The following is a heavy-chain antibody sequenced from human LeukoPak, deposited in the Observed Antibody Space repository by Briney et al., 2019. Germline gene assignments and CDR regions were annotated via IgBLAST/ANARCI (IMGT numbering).Heavy chain of an antibody. Sequence: ASVKVSCKASGYTFTSYAMHWVRQAPGQRLEWMGWINAGNGNTKYSQKFQGRVTISRDTSTSTAYMELRSLRSDDTAVYYCARAGWPTYYDFWSGYGSFDYWGQGTLVTVSS. D-gene: IGHD3-3*01. CDR2: INAGNGNT. CDR1: GYTFTSYA. CDR3: ARAGWPTYYDFWSGYGSFDY. V-gene: IGHV1-3*01. J-gene: IGHJ4*02.